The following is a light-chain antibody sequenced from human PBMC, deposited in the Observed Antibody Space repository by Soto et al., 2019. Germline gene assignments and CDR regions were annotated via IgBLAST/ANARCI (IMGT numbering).Light chain of an antibody. Sequence: EIVMTQSPATLSVSPGERATLSCRASESVSTNLAWYQQKPGQAPRLLIYAASTRATGIPARFSGSGSGTEFTLTISGLQSEDGAVYYYQQYDIGSGFGGGTKVEIK. CDR3: QQYDIGSG. CDR2: AAS. J-gene: IGKJ4*01. V-gene: IGKV3-15*01. CDR1: ESVSTN.